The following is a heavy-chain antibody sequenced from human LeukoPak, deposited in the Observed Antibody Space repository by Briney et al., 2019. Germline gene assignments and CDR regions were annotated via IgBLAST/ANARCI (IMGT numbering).Heavy chain of an antibody. CDR3: ARDQRYGGNSY. V-gene: IGHV4-59*12. CDR1: GGSISSYY. Sequence: SETLSLTCTVSGGSISSYYWSWIRQPPGKGLEWIGYIYYSGSTNYNPSLKSRVTISVDTSKNQFSLKLSSVTAADTAVYYCARDQRYGGNSYWGQGTLVTASS. J-gene: IGHJ4*02. D-gene: IGHD4-23*01. CDR2: IYYSGST.